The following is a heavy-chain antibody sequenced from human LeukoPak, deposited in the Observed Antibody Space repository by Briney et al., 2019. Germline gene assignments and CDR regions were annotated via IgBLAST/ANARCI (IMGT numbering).Heavy chain of an antibody. V-gene: IGHV4-34*01. CDR2: INHSGST. Sequence: PSETLSLTCAVHGGSFSGYYWSWIRQPPGKGLEWIGEINHSGSTNYNPSLKSRVTISLDTSKNQFSLKLRSVTAADTAVYYCAKSNGYGLVDIWGQGTMVTVSS. D-gene: IGHD3-10*01. CDR3: AKSNGYGLVDI. J-gene: IGHJ3*02. CDR1: GGSFSGYY.